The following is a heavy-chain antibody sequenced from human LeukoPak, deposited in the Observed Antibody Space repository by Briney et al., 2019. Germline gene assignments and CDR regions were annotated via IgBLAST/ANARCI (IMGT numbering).Heavy chain of an antibody. J-gene: IGHJ4*02. D-gene: IGHD2-15*01. V-gene: IGHV3-30*18. CDR3: AKGLGYCSGGSCYSTLWY. CDR2: ISYDGSNK. CDR1: GFTFSSYG. Sequence: GGSLRLSCASSGFTFSSYGMHWVRQAPGKGLEWVAVISYDGSNKYYADSVKGRFTISRDNSKNTLYLQMNSLRAEDTAVYYCAKGLGYCSGGSCYSTLWYWGQGTLVTVSS.